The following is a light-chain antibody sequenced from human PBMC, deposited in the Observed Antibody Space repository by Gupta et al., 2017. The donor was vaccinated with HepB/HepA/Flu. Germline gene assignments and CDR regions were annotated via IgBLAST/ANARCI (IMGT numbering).Light chain of an antibody. CDR1: NIGSKS. Sequence: SYVLTQPPSVSVAPGKTARITCGGNNIGSKSVHGYQQKQGQAPVLVIYYDSDRPSGIPERFSGSNSGNTATLTISRVEAGDEADYYCQVWDSSSDHPWVFGGGTKLTVL. CDR3: QVWDSSSDHPWV. CDR2: YDS. J-gene: IGLJ3*02. V-gene: IGLV3-21*04.